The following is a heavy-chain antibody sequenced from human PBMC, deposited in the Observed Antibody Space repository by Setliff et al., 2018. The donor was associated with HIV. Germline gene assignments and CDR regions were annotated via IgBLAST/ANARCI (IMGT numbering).Heavy chain of an antibody. J-gene: IGHJ4*02. Sequence: ASVKVSCKASGYTFTFYSMHWVRQAPGQRLEWMGWINAGNGNTKYSQKFQGRVTMTRDTSTSTVYMELSSLRSEDTALYYCARVFYSRGSGYYKGLDYWGQGTLVTVSS. D-gene: IGHD3-3*01. CDR3: ARVFYSRGSGYYKGLDY. CDR1: GYTFTFYS. V-gene: IGHV1-3*01. CDR2: INAGNGNT.